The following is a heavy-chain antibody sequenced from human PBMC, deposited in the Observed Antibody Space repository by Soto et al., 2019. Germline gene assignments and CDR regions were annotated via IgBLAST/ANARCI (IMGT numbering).Heavy chain of an antibody. CDR3: ASYSCGSDY. D-gene: IGHD2-15*01. J-gene: IGHJ4*02. Sequence: QVQLQESGPGLVKPSETLSLTCTVSGGSISSYYWSWIRQPPGKGLEWIGYIYYSGSTNYNPSLKSRVPISVDTPNNQCSLKLSSVTAADTALYYCASYSCGSDYWGQGTLVTVSS. CDR1: GGSISSYY. CDR2: IYYSGST. V-gene: IGHV4-59*01.